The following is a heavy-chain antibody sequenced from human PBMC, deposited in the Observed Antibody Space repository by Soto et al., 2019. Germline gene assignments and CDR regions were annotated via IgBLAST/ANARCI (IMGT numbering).Heavy chain of an antibody. D-gene: IGHD6-6*01. V-gene: IGHV3-7*05. J-gene: IGHJ6*02. CDR1: GFTFSSYW. CDR2: IKQDGSEK. CDR3: ASDVGEYCRSGRNPYYYYGMDV. Sequence: EVQLVESGGGLVQPGGSLRLSCAASGFTFSSYWMSWVRQAPGKGLEWVANIKQDGSEKYYVDSVKGRFTISRANAKNSLYLQRNRLRAGDPAVYYCASDVGEYCRSGRNPYYYYGMDVWGQGTTVTVSS.